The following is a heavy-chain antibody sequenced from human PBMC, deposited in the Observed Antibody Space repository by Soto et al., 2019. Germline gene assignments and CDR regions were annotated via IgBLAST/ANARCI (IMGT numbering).Heavy chain of an antibody. V-gene: IGHV3-23*01. CDR2: IRGSGGST. J-gene: IGHJ4*01. CDR3: AKYIWITMIGDFDY. CDR1: GFTFSSYA. Sequence: ELQLLESGGGLVQPGGSLRLSCAASGFTFSSYAMSWVRQAPGKGLEWVSAIRGSGGSTYYADSVKGRFTISRDNSKNTLYLEMNSLRAEDTAVYYCAKYIWITMIGDFDYWGHGTLVTVSS. D-gene: IGHD3-22*01.